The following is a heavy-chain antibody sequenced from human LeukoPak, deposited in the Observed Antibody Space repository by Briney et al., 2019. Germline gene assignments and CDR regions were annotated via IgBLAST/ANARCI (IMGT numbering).Heavy chain of an antibody. CDR3: ARRAYDILTGYGAFDI. D-gene: IGHD3-9*01. J-gene: IGHJ3*02. CDR2: ISVYNGNT. CDR1: GYTFTSYG. V-gene: IGHV1-18*01. Sequence: GASVQVSCKASGYTFTSYGISWVRQAPGQGLEWMGWISVYNGNTTYAQKLQGRVTMTTDTSTSTAYMELRSLRSDDTAVYYCARRAYDILTGYGAFDIWGQGTMVTVSS.